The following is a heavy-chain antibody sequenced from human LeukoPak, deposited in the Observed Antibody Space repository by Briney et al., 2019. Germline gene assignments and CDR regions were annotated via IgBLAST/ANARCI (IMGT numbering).Heavy chain of an antibody. Sequence: PSETLSLTCAVSGGSMTTYAWSWIRQSAGKGLEWIGRFYSSGTNYYNPSLKSRVSMSLDTFKKEVSLEMRSVTAADTAVYYCVSDDPRYFDTWGQGILVTVSS. CDR1: GGSMTTYA. V-gene: IGHV4-4*07. CDR2: FYSSGTN. CDR3: VSDDPRYFDT. D-gene: IGHD1-1*01. J-gene: IGHJ5*02.